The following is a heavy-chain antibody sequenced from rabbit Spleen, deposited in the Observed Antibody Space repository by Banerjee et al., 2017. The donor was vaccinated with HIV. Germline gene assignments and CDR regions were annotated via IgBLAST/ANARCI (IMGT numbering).Heavy chain of an antibody. J-gene: IGHJ4*01. CDR3: ARAPLGAYTYGFAGYAYAVGYFDL. V-gene: IGHV1S45*01. CDR2: IYTGSDESA. D-gene: IGHD6-1*01. Sequence: QEQLVESGGGLVQPEGSLTLTCTASVFSFSSSYYMCWVRQAPGKGLELIACIYTGSDESAYYASWLNGRFTISSHNAQNTLYLQLNSLTAADTATYFCARAPLGAYTYGFAGYAYAVGYFDLWGQGTLVTVS. CDR1: VFSFSSSYY.